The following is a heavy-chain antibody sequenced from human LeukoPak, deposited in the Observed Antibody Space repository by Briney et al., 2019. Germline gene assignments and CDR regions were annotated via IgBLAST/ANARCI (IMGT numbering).Heavy chain of an antibody. CDR2: ISSSSSYI. CDR1: GFTFSSYS. V-gene: IGHV3-21*01. D-gene: IGHD6-19*01. CDR3: ARSGGVGSSGWYYY. J-gene: IGHJ4*02. Sequence: GGSLRLSCAASGFTFSSYSMNWVRQAPGKGLEWVSSISSSSSYIYYADSVKGRFTISRDNAKNSLYLRMNSLRAEDTAVYYCARSGGVGSSGWYYYWGQGTLVTVSS.